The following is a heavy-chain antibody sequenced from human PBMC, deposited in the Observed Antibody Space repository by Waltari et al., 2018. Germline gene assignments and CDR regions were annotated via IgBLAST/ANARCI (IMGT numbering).Heavy chain of an antibody. CDR1: GYTFTSYY. Sequence: QVQLVQSGAEVKKPGASVKVSCKASGYTFTSYYMHWVRQAPGQGLEWMGIINPSGGRTSYAQNFQGRVTMTRDTSTSTVYMELSSLRSEDTAVYYCARVGSTATYYFDYWGQGTLVTVSS. D-gene: IGHD1-26*01. CDR3: ARVGSTATYYFDY. CDR2: INPSGGRT. V-gene: IGHV1-46*01. J-gene: IGHJ4*02.